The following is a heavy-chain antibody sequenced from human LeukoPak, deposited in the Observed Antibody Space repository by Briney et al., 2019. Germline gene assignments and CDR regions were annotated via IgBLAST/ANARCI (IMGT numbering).Heavy chain of an antibody. CDR3: ANEWSAFGF. CDR1: GDFKSYHK. CDR2: IKQSGST. V-gene: IGHV4-59*11. Sequence: SETLSLTCTVSGDFKSYHKWNWIRQSPGKGLEWIGYIKQSGSTNYNPSLKSRVTISVDTSKNQFSLQLRSVTAADTAVYYCANEWSAFGFWGQGTMVTVSS. D-gene: IGHD3-3*01. J-gene: IGHJ3*01.